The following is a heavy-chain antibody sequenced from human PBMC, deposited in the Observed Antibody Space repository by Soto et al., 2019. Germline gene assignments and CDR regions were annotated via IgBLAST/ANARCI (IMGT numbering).Heavy chain of an antibody. J-gene: IGHJ6*02. CDR3: ARHVPAAGYYYGMDV. CDR1: GGTFSSYA. Sequence: QVQLVQSGAEVKKPGSSVKVSCKASGGTFSSYAISWVRQAPGQGLEWMGGIIPIFGTANYAQKFQVRVPITADRSTSTAYMELSSLRSDDTAVYYCARHVPAAGYYYGMDVWGQGTTVTVSS. V-gene: IGHV1-69*14. CDR2: IIPIFGTA. D-gene: IGHD2-2*01.